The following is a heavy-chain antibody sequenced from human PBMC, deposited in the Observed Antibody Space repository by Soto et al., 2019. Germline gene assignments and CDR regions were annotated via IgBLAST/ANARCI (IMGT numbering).Heavy chain of an antibody. V-gene: IGHV4-30-4*01. CDR2: IYNIGST. Sequence: SETLSLTCTFSGGSINNNNYYWSWIRQPPGKGLEWIGHIYNIGSTYSTPSLRSRVAISIDTSNNQFSLKLTSVTAADTAVYYCARGPAGDKVDYWGQGTLVTVSS. CDR1: GGSINNNNYY. CDR3: ARGPAGDKVDY. J-gene: IGHJ4*02. D-gene: IGHD6-19*01.